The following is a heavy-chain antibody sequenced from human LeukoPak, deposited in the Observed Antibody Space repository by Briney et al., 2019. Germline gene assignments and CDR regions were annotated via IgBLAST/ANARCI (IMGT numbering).Heavy chain of an antibody. CDR2: ISAYNGNT. V-gene: IGHV1-18*04. CDR3: ASLTTYYYDSSGPGAFDI. Sequence: ASVKVSCKASGYTFTSYYMHWVRQAPGQGLEWMGWISAYNGNTNYAQKLQGRVTMTTDTSTSTAYMELRSLRSDDTAVYYCASLTTYYYDSSGPGAFDIWGQGTMVTVSS. CDR1: GYTFTSYY. J-gene: IGHJ3*02. D-gene: IGHD3-22*01.